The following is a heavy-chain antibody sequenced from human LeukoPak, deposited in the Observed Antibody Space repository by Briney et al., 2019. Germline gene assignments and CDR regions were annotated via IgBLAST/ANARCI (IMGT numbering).Heavy chain of an antibody. Sequence: PAGGSLRLSCAASGFTFSSYWMSWVRQAPGKGLEWVANIKQDGSEKYYVDSVKGRFTISRDNAKNSLYLQMNSLRAEDTAVYYCARDRTSSGGNSVADYYYYYMDVWGKGTTVTVSS. CDR3: ARDRTSSGGNSVADYYYYYMDV. D-gene: IGHD4-23*01. V-gene: IGHV3-7*01. J-gene: IGHJ6*03. CDR2: IKQDGSEK. CDR1: GFTFSSYW.